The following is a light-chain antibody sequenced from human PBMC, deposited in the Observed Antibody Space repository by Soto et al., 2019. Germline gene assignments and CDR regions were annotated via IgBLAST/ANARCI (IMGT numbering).Light chain of an antibody. CDR1: NIGRKS. CDR2: DDR. CDR3: QVWDATTDPNYV. V-gene: IGLV3-21*02. J-gene: IGLJ1*01. Sequence: SYELTQPPSVSVAPGQTARITCGGDNIGRKSVHWYQQRPGQAPVLVVYDDRDRPSGIPERFSGSNSGTTATLTIRRVEAGDEADYYCQVWDATTDPNYVFGPGTQLTVL.